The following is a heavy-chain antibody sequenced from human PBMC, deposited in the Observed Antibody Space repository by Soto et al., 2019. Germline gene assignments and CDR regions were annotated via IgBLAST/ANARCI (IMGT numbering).Heavy chain of an antibody. Sequence: SLRLSCAASGFTFSSYGVHWVRQAPGKGLEWVALISYDGSNKYYADSVKGRFTISRDNSKNTLYLQMNSLRAEDTAVYYCAKVSVPAAIAYYYYGMDVWGQGTTVTVSS. J-gene: IGHJ6*02. V-gene: IGHV3-30*18. D-gene: IGHD2-2*01. CDR3: AKVSVPAAIAYYYYGMDV. CDR2: ISYDGSNK. CDR1: GFTFSSYG.